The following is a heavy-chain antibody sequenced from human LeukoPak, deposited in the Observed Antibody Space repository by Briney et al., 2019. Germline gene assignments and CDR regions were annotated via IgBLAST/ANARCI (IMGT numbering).Heavy chain of an antibody. J-gene: IGHJ6*02. V-gene: IGHV3-73*01. CDR2: IRSRTNTYAT. Sequence: GGSQRLSCAASGFTFSGSAMHWVRQASGKGLEWVGRIRSRTNTYATAYAASVKGRFTISRDDSKNTAYLQMNSLKTEDTAVYYCTRGSQSDYYYGMDVWGQGTTVTVSS. CDR1: GFTFSGSA. CDR3: TRGSQSDYYYGMDV.